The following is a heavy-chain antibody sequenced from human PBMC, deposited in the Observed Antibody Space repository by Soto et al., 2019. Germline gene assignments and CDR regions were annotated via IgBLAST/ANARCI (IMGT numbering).Heavy chain of an antibody. Sequence: QVHLQESGPGLVKPSQTLSLTCTVSGASINIPAYYWSWVRQHPERGLEWIGYIYYSESTYYNPSLKNRVTISLDMSKNEFSLKLNSASVADTAIYYCVRETRYGAGTQGSDVWGQGTLVTVSS. V-gene: IGHV4-31*03. CDR2: IYYSEST. D-gene: IGHD3-10*01. CDR3: VRETRYGAGTQGSDV. J-gene: IGHJ4*02. CDR1: GASINIPAYY.